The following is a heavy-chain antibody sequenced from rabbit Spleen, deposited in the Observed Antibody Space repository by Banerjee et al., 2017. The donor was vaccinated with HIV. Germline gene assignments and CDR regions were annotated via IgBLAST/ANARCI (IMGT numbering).Heavy chain of an antibody. D-gene: IGHD8-1*01. CDR1: GFSFSDRDV. CDR3: ARDTGSSFSSYGMDL. V-gene: IGHV1S45*01. Sequence: QEQLVESGGGLVKPEGSLTLTCKASGFSFSDRDVMCWVRQAPGKGLEWIACIYTGSSGNTYSATWAKGRFTCSKTSSTTVTLQMTSLTVADTATYFCARDTGSSFSSYGMDLWGPGTLVTV. CDR2: IYTGSSGNT. J-gene: IGHJ6*01.